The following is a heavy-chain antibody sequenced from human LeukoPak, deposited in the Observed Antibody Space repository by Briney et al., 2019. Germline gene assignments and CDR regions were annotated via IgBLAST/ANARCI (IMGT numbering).Heavy chain of an antibody. J-gene: IGHJ4*02. CDR2: INSNGRTT. V-gene: IGHV3-74*01. CDR1: GFTVNNY. D-gene: IGHD4-17*01. Sequence: GGSLRLSCAASGFTVNNYMNWVRQAPGKGLVWVSRINSNGRTTNYADSVKGRFTISRDNAKNTLYLQMNSLRAEDTAVYYCVRSGFSSGELYWGQGALVTVSS. CDR3: VRSGFSSGELY.